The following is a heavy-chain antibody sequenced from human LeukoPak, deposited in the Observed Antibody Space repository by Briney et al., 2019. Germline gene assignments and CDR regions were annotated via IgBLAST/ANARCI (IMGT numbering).Heavy chain of an antibody. J-gene: IGHJ5*02. D-gene: IGHD3-22*01. CDR3: ARGSQHYYDSSGYYHNWFDP. Sequence: SETLSLTCTVSGGSISSYYGSWIRQPAGKGLEWIGRIYTSGSTNYNPSLKSRVTMSVDTSKNQFSLKLNSVTAADTAVYYCARGSQHYYDSSGYYHNWFDPWGQGTLVTVSS. CDR1: GGSISSYY. CDR2: IYTSGST. V-gene: IGHV4-4*07.